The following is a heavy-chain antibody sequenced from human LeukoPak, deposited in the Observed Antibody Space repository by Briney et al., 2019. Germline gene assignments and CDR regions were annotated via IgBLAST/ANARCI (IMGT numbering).Heavy chain of an antibody. J-gene: IGHJ4*02. Sequence: ASVKVSCKASGYTFTSYDINGVRQATGQGLEWMGWMNPNSGNTGYAQKFQGRVTMTRNTSISTAYMELSSLRSEDTAVYYCARGSPVGYYYGSGDYFDYWGQGTLVTVSS. D-gene: IGHD3-10*01. V-gene: IGHV1-8*01. CDR3: ARGSPVGYYYGSGDYFDY. CDR1: GYTFTSYD. CDR2: MNPNSGNT.